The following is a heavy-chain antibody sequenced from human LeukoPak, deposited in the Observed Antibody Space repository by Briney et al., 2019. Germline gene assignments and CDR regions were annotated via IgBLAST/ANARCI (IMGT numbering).Heavy chain of an antibody. Sequence: GGSLRLSCAASGFTFSGSAMHWVRQASGKGLEWVGRIRSKANNYATANAASVKGRFTISRDDSKNTAHLQMNSLKTEDTAVYYCTRRRTDDSSGYYDFWGQGTLVTVSS. V-gene: IGHV3-73*01. CDR1: GFTFSGSA. CDR2: IRSKANNYAT. CDR3: TRRRTDDSSGYYDF. J-gene: IGHJ4*02. D-gene: IGHD3-22*01.